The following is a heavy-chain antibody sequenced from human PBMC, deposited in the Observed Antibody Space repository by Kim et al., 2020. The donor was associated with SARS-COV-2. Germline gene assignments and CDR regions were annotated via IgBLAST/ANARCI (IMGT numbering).Heavy chain of an antibody. Sequence: SVKVRFTISRDNDKNSLYLQMNSLRAEDTAVYYCARETRGLLDYYYYMDVWGKGTTVTVSS. CDR3: ARETRGLLDYYYYMDV. J-gene: IGHJ6*03. D-gene: IGHD6-25*01. V-gene: IGHV3-11*06.